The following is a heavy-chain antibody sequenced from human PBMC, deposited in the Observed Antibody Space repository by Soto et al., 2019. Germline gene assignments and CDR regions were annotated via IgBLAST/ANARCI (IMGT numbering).Heavy chain of an antibody. CDR3: ARAPHFTYYYDSSGYGRYYFDY. CDR1: GGSFSGYY. CDR2: INHSGST. J-gene: IGHJ4*02. Sequence: SETLSLTCAVYGGSFSGYYWSWIRQPPGKGLEWIGEINHSGSTNYNPSLKSRVTISVDTSKNQFSLKLSSVTAADTAVYYCARAPHFTYYYDSSGYGRYYFDYWGQGTLVTVPQ. D-gene: IGHD3-22*01. V-gene: IGHV4-34*01.